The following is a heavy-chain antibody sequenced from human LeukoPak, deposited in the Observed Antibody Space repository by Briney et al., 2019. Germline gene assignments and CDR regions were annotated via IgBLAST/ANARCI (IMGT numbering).Heavy chain of an antibody. D-gene: IGHD1-7*01. CDR3: ARARAVTGITGTTDNYYMDV. J-gene: IGHJ6*03. V-gene: IGHV4-61*01. CDR1: GGSISSGSYY. Sequence: PSETLSLTCTVSGGSISSGSYYWSWIRQPPGKGLEWIGYIYYSGSTNYNPSLKSRVTISVDTSKNQFSLKLSSVTAADTAVYYCARARAVTGITGTTDNYYMDVWGKGTTVTVSS. CDR2: IYYSGST.